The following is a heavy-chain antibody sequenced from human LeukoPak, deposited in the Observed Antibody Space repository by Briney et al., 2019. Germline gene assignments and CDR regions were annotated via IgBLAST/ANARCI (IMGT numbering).Heavy chain of an antibody. D-gene: IGHD6-19*01. CDR1: GFTFSSYA. CDR2: ISSNGGST. Sequence: GGSLRLSCAASGFTFSSYAMHWVRQAPGKGLEYVSAISSNGGSTYYANSVKGSFTISRDNSKNTLYLQMGSLRAEDMAVYYCARDGSAVAAPGYYGMDVWGQGTTVTVSS. V-gene: IGHV3-64*01. CDR3: ARDGSAVAAPGYYGMDV. J-gene: IGHJ6*02.